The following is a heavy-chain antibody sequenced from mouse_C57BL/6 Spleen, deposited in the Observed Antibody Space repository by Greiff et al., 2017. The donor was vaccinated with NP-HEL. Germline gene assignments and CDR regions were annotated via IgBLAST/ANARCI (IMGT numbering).Heavy chain of an antibody. CDR1: GFTFSDYY. V-gene: IGHV5-12*01. CDR2: ISNGGGST. Sequence: DVQLVESGGGLVQPGGSLKLSCAASGFTFSDYYMYWVRQTPEKRLEWVAYISNGGGSTYYPDTVKGRFTISRDNAKNTLYLQMSRLKSEDTAMYYCARRDYDGFAYWGQGTLVTVSA. CDR3: ARRDYDGFAY. D-gene: IGHD2-4*01. J-gene: IGHJ3*01.